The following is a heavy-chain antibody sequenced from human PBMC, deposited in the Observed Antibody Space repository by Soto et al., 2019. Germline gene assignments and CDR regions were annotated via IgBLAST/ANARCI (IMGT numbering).Heavy chain of an antibody. CDR1: GGSFSGYY. CDR3: ARMGVYSYGIFDY. V-gene: IGHV4-34*01. J-gene: IGHJ4*02. Sequence: SETLSLTCADYGGSFSGYYWRWIRQPPGKGLEWIGEINHSGSTNYNPSLRSRVTISVDTSKNQFSLKLSSVTAADTAVYYCARMGVYSYGIFDYWGQGTLVTVSS. CDR2: INHSGST. D-gene: IGHD5-18*01.